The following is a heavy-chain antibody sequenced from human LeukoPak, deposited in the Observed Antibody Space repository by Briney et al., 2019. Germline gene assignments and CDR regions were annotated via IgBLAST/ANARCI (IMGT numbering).Heavy chain of an antibody. J-gene: IGHJ3*02. CDR1: GDSISSGGYY. CDR3: AAAPGRGAFDI. V-gene: IGHV4-31*03. CDR2: IYYSGST. Sequence: SETLSLTCTVSGDSISSGGYYWSWIRQHPGKSLEWIGYIYYSGSTYYNPSLKSRVTISVDTSKNQFSLKLSSVTAADTAVYYCAAAPGRGAFDIWGQGTMVTVSS.